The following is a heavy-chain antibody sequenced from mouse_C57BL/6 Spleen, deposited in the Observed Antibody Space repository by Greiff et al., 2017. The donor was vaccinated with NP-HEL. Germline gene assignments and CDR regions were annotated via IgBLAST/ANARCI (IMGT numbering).Heavy chain of an antibody. V-gene: IGHV1-15*01. CDR3: TKALYYYGSFDY. CDR2: IDPETGGT. Sequence: QVQLKQSGAELVRPGASVTLSCKASGYTFTDYEMHWVKQTPVHGLEWIGAIDPETGGTAYNQKFKGKAILTADKSSSTAYMELRSLTSEDSAVYYCTKALYYYGSFDYWGQGTTLTVSS. J-gene: IGHJ2*01. CDR1: GYTFTDYE. D-gene: IGHD1-1*01.